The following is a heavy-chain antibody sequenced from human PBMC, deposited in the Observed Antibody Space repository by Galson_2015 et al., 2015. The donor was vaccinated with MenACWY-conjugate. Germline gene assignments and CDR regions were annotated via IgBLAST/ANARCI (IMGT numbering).Heavy chain of an antibody. D-gene: IGHD4-17*01. CDR1: GYTFTSYA. CDR3: ARDAPPQSRPNYGDADFDY. V-gene: IGHV7-4-1*02. J-gene: IGHJ4*02. Sequence: SVKVSCKASGYTFTSYAMNWVRQAPGQGLEWMGWINTNTGNPTYAQGFTGRFVFSLDTSVSTAYLQISSLKAEDTAVYYCARDAPPQSRPNYGDADFDYWGQGTLVTVSS. CDR2: INTNTGNP.